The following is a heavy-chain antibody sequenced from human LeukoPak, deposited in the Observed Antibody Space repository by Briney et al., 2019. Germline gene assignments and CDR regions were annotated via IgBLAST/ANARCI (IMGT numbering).Heavy chain of an antibody. V-gene: IGHV3-23*01. CDR2: ISGSGGST. J-gene: IGHJ4*02. CDR1: GFTFSSYA. CDR3: AKDLGYYGSGTYYFDY. Sequence: GGSLRLSCAASGFTFSSYAMSWVRQAPGKGLEWVSAISGSGGSTYYADSVKGRFTLSRDNSKSTLYLQMNSLRAEDTAVYYCAKDLGYYGSGTYYFDYWGQGTLVTVSS. D-gene: IGHD3-10*01.